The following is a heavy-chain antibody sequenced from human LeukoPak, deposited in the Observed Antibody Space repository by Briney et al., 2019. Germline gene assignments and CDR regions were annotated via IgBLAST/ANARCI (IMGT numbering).Heavy chain of an antibody. CDR2: MNPNSGNT. V-gene: IGHV1-8*01. D-gene: IGHD6-6*01. CDR3: ARDGSSSSAFDY. Sequence: ASVKVSCKASGYTFTSYDINWVRQATGQGLEWMGWMNPNSGNTGYAQKFQGRVTMTRDTSTSTVYMELSSLRSEDTAVYYCARDGSSSSAFDYWGQGTLVTVSS. J-gene: IGHJ4*02. CDR1: GYTFTSYD.